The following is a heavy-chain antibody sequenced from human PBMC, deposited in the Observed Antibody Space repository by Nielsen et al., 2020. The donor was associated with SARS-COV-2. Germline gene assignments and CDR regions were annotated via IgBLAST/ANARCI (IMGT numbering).Heavy chain of an antibody. CDR3: ARDRVRGPDSAYDSYDY. J-gene: IGHJ4*02. CDR1: GYTFTSYY. CDR2: INPIGGST. V-gene: IGHV1-46*01. Sequence: ASVKVSCKASGYTFTSYYFHWVRQAPGQGLEWLGVINPIGGSTVYAQNFRGRVTMTRDTSTNTVYMELSSLTSEDTAVYYCARDRVRGPDSAYDSYDYWGQGTLVTVSS. D-gene: IGHD5-12*01.